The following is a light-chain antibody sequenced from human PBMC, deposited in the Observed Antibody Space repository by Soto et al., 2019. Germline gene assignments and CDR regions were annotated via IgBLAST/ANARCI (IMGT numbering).Light chain of an antibody. V-gene: IGLV2-14*01. CDR1: RDGICAYDY. CDR3: KTYTNTSAVG. Sequence: QSALTQPASVSGAPGQSITISCAGTRDGICAYDYVSWYQQHPRNAPKLLVYEATNRPPGVSDRFSGSKAGNTASLTISGIHAEDEADYYCKTYTNTSAVGVGGATTVTV. J-gene: IGLJ2*01. CDR2: EAT.